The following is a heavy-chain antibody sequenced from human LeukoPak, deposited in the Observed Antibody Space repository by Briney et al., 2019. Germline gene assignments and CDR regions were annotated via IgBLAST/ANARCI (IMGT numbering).Heavy chain of an antibody. V-gene: IGHV3-23*01. CDR3: AKGDYYDSSGTQGY. Sequence: GGSLRLSCAASGFTFSSYAMSWVRQAPGKGLEWVSAISGSGGSTYYADSVKGRFTISRDNSKNTLYLQMNSLRAEDTAVYYCAKGDYYDSSGTQGYWGQGTLVTVSS. J-gene: IGHJ4*02. CDR1: GFTFSSYA. D-gene: IGHD3-22*01. CDR2: ISGSGGST.